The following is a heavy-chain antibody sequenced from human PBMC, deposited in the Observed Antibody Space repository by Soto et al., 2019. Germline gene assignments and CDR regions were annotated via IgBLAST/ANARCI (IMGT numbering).Heavy chain of an antibody. D-gene: IGHD3-16*01. J-gene: IGHJ4*02. CDR1: GYTFTSYG. V-gene: IGHV1-69*04. CDR2: IIPILGIA. Sequence: ASVKVSCKASGYTFTSYGISWVRQAPGQGLEWMGRIIPILGIANYAQKFQGRVTITADKSTSTAYMELSSLRSEDTAVYYCARGELGERNYFDYWGQGTLVTVSS. CDR3: ARGELGERNYFDY.